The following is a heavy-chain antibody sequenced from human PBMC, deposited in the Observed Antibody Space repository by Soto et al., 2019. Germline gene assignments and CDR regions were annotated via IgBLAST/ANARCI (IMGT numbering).Heavy chain of an antibody. J-gene: IGHJ6*02. Sequence: QVQLVESGGGVVQPGRSLRLSCAASGFTFSSYAMHWVRQAPGKGLEWVAVISYDGSNKYYADSVKGRFTISRDNSKKMRYLQMNSLRAEDTAVYYCARDASSSWLSYYGMDVWGQGTTVTVSS. CDR2: ISYDGSNK. V-gene: IGHV3-30-3*01. CDR1: GFTFSSYA. CDR3: ARDASSSWLSYYGMDV. D-gene: IGHD6-13*01.